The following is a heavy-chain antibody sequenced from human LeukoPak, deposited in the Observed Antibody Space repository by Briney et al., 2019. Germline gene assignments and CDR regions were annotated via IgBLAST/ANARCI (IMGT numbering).Heavy chain of an antibody. CDR3: ARFGITVVRGGKYYFDY. CDR1: GGSISNYY. Sequence: PETLSLTCAVSGGSISNYYWSWIRQPPGKGLEWIGHIYYSGATKYNPSLKSRITISVDTSKNQFSLMLSSVTAADTAVYYCARFGITVVRGGKYYFDYWGQGTLVTVSS. V-gene: IGHV4-59*08. J-gene: IGHJ4*02. D-gene: IGHD3-10*01. CDR2: IYYSGAT.